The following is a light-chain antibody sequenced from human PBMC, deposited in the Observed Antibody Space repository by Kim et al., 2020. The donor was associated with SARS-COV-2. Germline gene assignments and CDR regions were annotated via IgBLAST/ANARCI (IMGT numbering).Light chain of an antibody. CDR2: KAS. CDR3: QQYNSLWT. CDR1: QSISSW. J-gene: IGKJ1*01. V-gene: IGKV1-5*03. Sequence: SASVGDSVTITCRASQSISSWLAWYQQKPGKAPKVLMYKASSLESGVPSRFSGSGSGTEFTLTISSLQPDDFATYCCQQYNSLWTFGQGTKVDIK.